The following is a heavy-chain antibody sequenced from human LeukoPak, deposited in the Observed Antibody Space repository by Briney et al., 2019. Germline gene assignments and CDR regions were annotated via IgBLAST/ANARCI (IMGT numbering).Heavy chain of an antibody. CDR3: ARHCSGGSCYSPYYYYGMDV. J-gene: IGHJ6*02. CDR2: IKQDGSEK. D-gene: IGHD2-15*01. Sequence: PGGSLRLSCAASGFTFSSYWMSWVRQAPGKGLEWVANIKQDGSEKYYVDSVKGRFTISRDNAKNSLYLQMNSLRAEDTAVYYCARHCSGGSCYSPYYYYGMDVWGQGTTVTVSS. CDR1: GFTFSSYW. V-gene: IGHV3-7*01.